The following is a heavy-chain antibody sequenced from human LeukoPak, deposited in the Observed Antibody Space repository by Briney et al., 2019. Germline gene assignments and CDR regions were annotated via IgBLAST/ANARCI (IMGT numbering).Heavy chain of an antibody. Sequence: ASVKVSCKASGYTFTSYGISWVRQAPGQGLEWMGWISAYNGNTNYAQKFQGRVTMTTDTSTSTAYMELRSLRSDDTAVYSCARDPARYDILTGPNWFDPWGQGTLVTVSS. CDR2: ISAYNGNT. CDR1: GYTFTSYG. J-gene: IGHJ5*02. CDR3: ARDPARYDILTGPNWFDP. D-gene: IGHD3-9*01. V-gene: IGHV1-18*01.